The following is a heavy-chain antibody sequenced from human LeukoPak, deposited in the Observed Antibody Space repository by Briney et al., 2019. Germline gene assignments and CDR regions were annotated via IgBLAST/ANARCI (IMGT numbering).Heavy chain of an antibody. CDR1: GFTFSSYS. J-gene: IGHJ4*02. D-gene: IGHD1-26*01. CDR3: ARDRHPIVLHYYFDY. V-gene: IGHV3-48*01. Sequence: GGSLRLSCAASGFTFSSYSMNWVRQAPGKGLEWVSYISSSSSTIYYADSVKGRFTISRDNAKNSLYLQMNSLRAEDTAVYYCARDRHPIVLHYYFDYWGQGTLVTVSS. CDR2: ISSSSSTI.